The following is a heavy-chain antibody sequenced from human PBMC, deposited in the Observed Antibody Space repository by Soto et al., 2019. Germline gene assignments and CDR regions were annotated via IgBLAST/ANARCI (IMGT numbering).Heavy chain of an antibody. CDR1: GGSFSGYY. CDR3: ARGDSQVSSVFDY. CDR2: INHSGST. V-gene: IGHV4-34*01. J-gene: IGHJ4*02. Sequence: SETLSLTCAVYGGSFSGYYWSWIRQPPGKGLEWIGEINHSGSTNYNPSLKSRVTISVDTSKNQFSLRLRSVTSADTAVYYCARGDSQVSSVFDYWGQGMLVTVSS.